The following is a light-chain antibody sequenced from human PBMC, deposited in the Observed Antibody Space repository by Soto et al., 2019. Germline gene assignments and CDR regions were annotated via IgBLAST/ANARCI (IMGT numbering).Light chain of an antibody. J-gene: IGKJ1*01. Sequence: DIQMTQSPSSLSASVGDRVTITCRASQCIANYLAWYQLKPGKPPKLLIYTASTFQSGVPSRFSGGGSGPDFAFSMSGLQPEVVATYYCPRYNTTPRTFGQGTKVDIE. CDR3: PRYNTTPRT. V-gene: IGKV1-27*01. CDR1: QCIANY. CDR2: TAS.